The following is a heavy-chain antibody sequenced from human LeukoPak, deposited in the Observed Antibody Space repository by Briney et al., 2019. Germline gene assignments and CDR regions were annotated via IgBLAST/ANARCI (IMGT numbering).Heavy chain of an antibody. J-gene: IGHJ4*02. V-gene: IGHV4-34*01. D-gene: IGHD3-22*01. CDR3: AKRGSGYSTDY. CDR2: INHSGST. Sequence: SETLSLTCAVYGGSFSGYYWSWVRQPPGKGLEWIGEINHSGSTNYNPSLKSRVTISVDTSKNQFSLKLSSVTAADTAVYYCAKRGSGYSTDYWGQGTLVTVSS. CDR1: GGSFSGYY.